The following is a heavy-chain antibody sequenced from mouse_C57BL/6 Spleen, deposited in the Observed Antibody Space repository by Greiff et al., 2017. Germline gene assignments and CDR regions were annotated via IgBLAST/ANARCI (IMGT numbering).Heavy chain of an antibody. CDR3: ARELLGDAMDY. CDR2: IDPSDSET. D-gene: IGHD1-1*01. Sequence: QVQLQQPGAELVRPGSSVKLSCKASGYTFTSYWMHWVKQRPIQGLEWIGNIDPSDSETHSNQKFKDKATLTVDKSSSTAYMQLSSLTSEDSAVYYCARELLGDAMDYWGQGTSVTVSS. J-gene: IGHJ4*01. V-gene: IGHV1-52*01. CDR1: GYTFTSYW.